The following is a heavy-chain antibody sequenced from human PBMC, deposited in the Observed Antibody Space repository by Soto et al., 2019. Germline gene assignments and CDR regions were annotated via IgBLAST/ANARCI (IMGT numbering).Heavy chain of an antibody. D-gene: IGHD3-16*01. V-gene: IGHV3-66*01. CDR2: IYSGGST. CDR1: GFTVSSNY. J-gene: IGHJ4*02. Sequence: GGSLRLSCAASGFTVSSNYMSWVRQAPGKGLEWVSVIYSGGSTYYADSVKGRFTISRDNSKNTLYLQVNSLRAEDTAVYYCAGGFERYYFDYWGQGTLVTVSS. CDR3: AGGFERYYFDY.